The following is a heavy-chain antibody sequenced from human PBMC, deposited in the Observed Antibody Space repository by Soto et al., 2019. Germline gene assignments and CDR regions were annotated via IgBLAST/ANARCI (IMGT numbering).Heavy chain of an antibody. CDR3: AKTQQWGLPLSGGMDV. CDR2: ISGGGGDT. D-gene: IGHD6-19*01. V-gene: IGHV3-23*01. J-gene: IGHJ6*02. Sequence: EVQLLETGGGLVQPRGSLRLSCAASGFTFSTYGMSWVRQAQGKGLEWVSVISGGGGDTYYAGSVKGRFTNSRDNSKNTLYLEMNSLRAEDTAVYYCAKTQQWGLPLSGGMDVWGQGTTVTVSS. CDR1: GFTFSTYG.